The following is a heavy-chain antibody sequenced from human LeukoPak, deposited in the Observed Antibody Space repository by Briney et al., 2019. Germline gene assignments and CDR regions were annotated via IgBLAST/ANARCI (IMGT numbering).Heavy chain of an antibody. D-gene: IGHD3-3*01. CDR2: ISGSGGST. J-gene: IGHJ6*03. CDR1: GFTFSTYA. Sequence: GGSLRLSCAASGFTFSTYAMTWVRQAPGKGLEWVSAISGSGGSTYYADSVKGRFTISRDNSKNTLYLQMNSLRAEDTAVYYCAKNGYDFWSGYSPQSYYMDVWGKGTTVTVSS. CDR3: AKNGYDFWSGYSPQSYYMDV. V-gene: IGHV3-23*01.